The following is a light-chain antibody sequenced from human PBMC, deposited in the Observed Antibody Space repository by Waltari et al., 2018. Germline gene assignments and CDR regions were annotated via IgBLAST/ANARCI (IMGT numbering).Light chain of an antibody. CDR1: SSAVGGSNY. V-gene: IGLV2-8*01. J-gene: IGLJ2*01. CDR3: SSYAGSEVVI. Sequence: QSALTQPPSASGSPVPTVTVPCAGTSSAVGGSNYVHWYQQHPGKAPKLMLYEVSKRPSGVPDRFSGSKSGNTASLTVSGLQAEDEADYYCSSYAGSEVVIFGGGTKLTVL. CDR2: EVS.